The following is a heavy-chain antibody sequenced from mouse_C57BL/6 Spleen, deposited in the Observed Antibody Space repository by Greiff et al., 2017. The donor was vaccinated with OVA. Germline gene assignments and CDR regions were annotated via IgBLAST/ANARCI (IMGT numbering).Heavy chain of an antibody. CDR2: ISDGGSYT. Sequence: EVKLMESGGGLVKPGGSLKLSCAASGFTFSSYAMSWVRQTPEKRLEWVATISDGGSYTYYPDNVKGRFTISRDNAKNNLYLQMSHLKSEDTAMYYCARDRDYEGWFAYWGQGTLVTVSA. V-gene: IGHV5-4*01. D-gene: IGHD2-4*01. CDR1: GFTFSSYA. J-gene: IGHJ3*01. CDR3: ARDRDYEGWFAY.